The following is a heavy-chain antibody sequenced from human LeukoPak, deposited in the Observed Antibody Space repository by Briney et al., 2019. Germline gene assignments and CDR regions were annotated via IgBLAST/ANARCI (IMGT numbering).Heavy chain of an antibody. J-gene: IGHJ3*02. Sequence: SVKVSCKASGGTFSSYAISWVRQAPGQGLEWMGGIIPIFGTANYAQKFQGRVTITADESTSAAYMELSSLRSEDTAVYYCATSFRYCSSTSCRAFDIWGQGTMVTVSS. D-gene: IGHD2-2*01. CDR2: IIPIFGTA. CDR1: GGTFSSYA. V-gene: IGHV1-69*13. CDR3: ATSFRYCSSTSCRAFDI.